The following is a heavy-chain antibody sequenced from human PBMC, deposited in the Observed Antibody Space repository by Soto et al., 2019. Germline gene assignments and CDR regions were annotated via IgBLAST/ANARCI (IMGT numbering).Heavy chain of an antibody. CDR2: IKSKTDGGTT. CDR1: GFTFSNAW. V-gene: IGHV3-15*01. CDR3: TTVPGLYCSSTSCYVGY. Sequence: PGGSLRLSCAASGFTFSNAWMSWVRQAPGKGLEWVGRIKSKTDGGTTDYAAPVKGRFTISRDDSKNTLYLQMNSLKTEDTAVYYCTTVPGLYCSSTSCYVGYWGQGTLVTVSS. J-gene: IGHJ4*02. D-gene: IGHD2-2*01.